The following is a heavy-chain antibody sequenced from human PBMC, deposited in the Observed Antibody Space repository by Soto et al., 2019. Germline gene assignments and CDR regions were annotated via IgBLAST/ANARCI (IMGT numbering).Heavy chain of an antibody. D-gene: IGHD4-4*01. CDR2: ISGSGGST. CDR1: GFTFSSYA. Sequence: HPGGSLRLSCAASGFTFSSYAMSWVRQAPGKGLEWVSAISGSGGSTYYADYVKGRFTISRDNSKNTLYLQMNSLRAEDTVVYFCAKVYSNSRYSNYVLGNYWGQGTLVTVSS. J-gene: IGHJ4*02. V-gene: IGHV3-23*01. CDR3: AKVYSNSRYSNYVLGNY.